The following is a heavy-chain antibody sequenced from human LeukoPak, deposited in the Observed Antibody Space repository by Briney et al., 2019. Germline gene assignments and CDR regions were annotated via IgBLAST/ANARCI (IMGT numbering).Heavy chain of an antibody. CDR3: ASGDYVYPLFDY. V-gene: IGHV4-59*01. D-gene: IGHD4-17*01. J-gene: IGHJ4*02. CDR1: GGSISSYY. Sequence: SETLSLTCTVSGGSISSYYWSWSRQPPGKGLEWIGYIYYSGSTNYNPSLKSRVTISVDTSKNQFSLTLSSVTAADTAVYYCASGDYVYPLFDYWGQGTLVTVSS. CDR2: IYYSGST.